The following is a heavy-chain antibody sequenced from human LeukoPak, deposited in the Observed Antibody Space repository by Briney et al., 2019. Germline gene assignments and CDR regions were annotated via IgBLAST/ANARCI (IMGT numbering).Heavy chain of an antibody. CDR3: AKHRSGTTWDYYYYMDV. CDR1: GFTFSSHA. J-gene: IGHJ6*03. Sequence: GGSLRLSCAASGFTFSSHAMNWVRQAPGKGLEWVAVISYDGSNKYYVDSVKGRFTISRDNSKNTLYLQMNSLRAEDTAVYYCAKHRSGTTWDYYYYMDVWGKGTTVTVSS. D-gene: IGHD1-7*01. CDR2: ISYDGSNK. V-gene: IGHV3-30*18.